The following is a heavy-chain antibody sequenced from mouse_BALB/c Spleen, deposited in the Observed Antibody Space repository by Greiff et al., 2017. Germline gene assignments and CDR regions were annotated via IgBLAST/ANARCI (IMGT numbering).Heavy chain of an antibody. D-gene: IGHD1-2*01. CDR1: GYSITSYYA. CDR3: ARSVTTAAAYYAMDN. V-gene: IGHV3-2*02. Sequence: DVKLQESGPGLVKPSQSLSLTCTVTGYSITSYYAWYWIRQFPGNQLEWMGYISYSGSTSYNPSLKSRISITRDTSRNQFFLQSNSVTTEDTATYYCARSVTTAAAYYAMDNGGQGTSVTVSS. CDR2: ISYSGST. J-gene: IGHJ4*01.